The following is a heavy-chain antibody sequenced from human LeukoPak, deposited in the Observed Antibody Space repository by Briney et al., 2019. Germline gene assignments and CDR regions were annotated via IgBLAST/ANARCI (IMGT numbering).Heavy chain of an antibody. J-gene: IGHJ4*02. CDR2: ITSKAYGGTT. V-gene: IGHV3-49*04. CDR1: GFTFSCYA. Sequence: QPGGSLRLSCAASGFTFSCYAMSWVREAPGKGLEWVGFITSKAYGGTTEYAASVKGRFTISRDDSKSIAYLQMNSLRTEDTAVYYCTRDMIYTFHYWGQGTLVTVSS. D-gene: IGHD3-16*01. CDR3: TRDMIYTFHY.